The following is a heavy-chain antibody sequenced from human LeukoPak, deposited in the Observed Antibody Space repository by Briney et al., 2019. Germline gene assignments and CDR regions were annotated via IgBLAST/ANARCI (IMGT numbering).Heavy chain of an antibody. CDR3: APRTAPAGTLSY. CDR1: GFTFTIYV. Sequence: GGSLRLPCAASGFTFTIYVMSWVRQAPGKGLEWVSTISANGGSTYYADSVKGRFTVSRDNSKNTLYLQMNSLRAEDTAVYYCAPRTAPAGTLSYWGQGTLVTVSS. J-gene: IGHJ4*02. D-gene: IGHD6-13*01. V-gene: IGHV3-23*01. CDR2: ISANGGST.